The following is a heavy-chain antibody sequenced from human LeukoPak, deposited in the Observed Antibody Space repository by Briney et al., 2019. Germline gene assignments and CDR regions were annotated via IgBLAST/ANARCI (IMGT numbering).Heavy chain of an antibody. Sequence: GGSLRLSCAASGFSFSIYAMSWLRQPPGKGLEWVSTINDNSGTTSYAASVRGRFTISRANSKNTPYLQLNTLRADDTATYYCAKPISGGLAVTADWFHPWGQGTLVVVSS. D-gene: IGHD6-19*01. J-gene: IGHJ5*01. CDR3: AKPISGGLAVTADWFHP. V-gene: IGHV3-23*01. CDR1: GFSFSIYA. CDR2: INDNSGTT.